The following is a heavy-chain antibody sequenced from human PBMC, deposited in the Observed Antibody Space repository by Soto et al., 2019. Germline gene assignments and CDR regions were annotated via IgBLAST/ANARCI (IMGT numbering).Heavy chain of an antibody. Sequence: EVQLAESGGGLVQPGGSLRLSCAASGFTFSDHYMDWVRQAPGKGLEWVGRSRDKVHSHTTEYAASVKGRFTISRGDSENSLYLQMNSLKNEDPAVYYCARGVVSTGYFDYWGQGTLVTVSS. J-gene: IGHJ4*02. CDR2: SRDKVHSHTT. D-gene: IGHD5-12*01. CDR1: GFTFSDHY. V-gene: IGHV3-72*01. CDR3: ARGVVSTGYFDY.